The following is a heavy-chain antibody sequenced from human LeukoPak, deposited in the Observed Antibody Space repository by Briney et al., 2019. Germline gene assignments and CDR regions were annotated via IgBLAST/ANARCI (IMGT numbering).Heavy chain of an antibody. CDR2: IYSGGST. V-gene: IGHV3-53*01. CDR1: GFTVSSNY. CDR3: ARGPVSLYYYDSSGYGDY. D-gene: IGHD3-22*01. J-gene: IGHJ4*02. Sequence: PGGSLRLSCAASGFTVSSNYMSWVRQAPGKGLEWVSVIYSGGSTYYADSVKGRFTISRDNAKNSLYLQMNSLRAEDTAVYYCARGPVSLYYYDSSGYGDYWGQGTLVTVSS.